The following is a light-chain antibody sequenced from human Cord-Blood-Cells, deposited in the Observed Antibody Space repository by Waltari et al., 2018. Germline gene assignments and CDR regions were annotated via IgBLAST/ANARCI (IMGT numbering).Light chain of an antibody. CDR1: SSDVGGYNY. J-gene: IGLJ1*01. Sequence: QSALTQPASVSGSPGQSITISCTGTSSDVGGYNYVSWYHQHPGNAPKLMIYEVSNRPSGVSNRFSGSKSGNTASLTISGLQAEDEADYYCSSYTSSSTVFGTGTKVTVL. V-gene: IGLV2-14*01. CDR3: SSYTSSSTV. CDR2: EVS.